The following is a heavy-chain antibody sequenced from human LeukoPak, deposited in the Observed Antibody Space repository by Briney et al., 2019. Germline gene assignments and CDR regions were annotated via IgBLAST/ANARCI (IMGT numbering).Heavy chain of an antibody. J-gene: IGHJ4*02. Sequence: SETLSLTCAVYGGSFSGYYWSWIRQPPGEGLEWIGTISYSGRTFYNPSLRSRVTISVDTSKIQFSLRPSSVTAADTALYYCARHKYYYDSSGYHYPYCDHWGQGTLVTVSS. CDR2: ISYSGRT. CDR3: ARHKYYYDSSGYHYPYCDH. V-gene: IGHV4-34*01. D-gene: IGHD3-22*01. CDR1: GGSFSGYY.